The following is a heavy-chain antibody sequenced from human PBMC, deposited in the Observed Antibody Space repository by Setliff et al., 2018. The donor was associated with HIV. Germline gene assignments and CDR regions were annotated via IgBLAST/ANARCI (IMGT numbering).Heavy chain of an antibody. D-gene: IGHD3-22*01. J-gene: IGHJ4*02. V-gene: IGHV3-21*01. CDR3: AKDRYYDSSGSPFDY. CDR2: ISSSSSYI. Sequence: GGSLRLSCAASGCTCGFCCNDSCHGLHWVRQAPGKGLERPPISSSSSYIYYADSVKGRFTISRDNAKNSLYLQMNSLRAEDTAVYYCAKDRYYDSSGSPFDYWGQGTLVTVSS. CDR1: GCTCGFCCNDSCHG.